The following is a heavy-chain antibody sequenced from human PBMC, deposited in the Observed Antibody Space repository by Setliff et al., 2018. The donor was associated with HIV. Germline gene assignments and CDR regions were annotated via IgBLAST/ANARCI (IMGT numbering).Heavy chain of an antibody. J-gene: IGHJ4*02. CDR1: NGSFSGYY. V-gene: IGHV4-34*01. Sequence: SETLSLTCAVYNGSFSGYYWSWIRQPPGKGLEWIGEIDHSGATNYNPSLNSRVTMSVDTSKNQFSLKLNSMTAADTAVYYCARCLDYGSGSFSSQRRSHSFPRWGQGTLVTVSS. CDR2: IDHSGAT. CDR3: ARCLDYGSGSFSSQRRSHSFPR. D-gene: IGHD3-10*01.